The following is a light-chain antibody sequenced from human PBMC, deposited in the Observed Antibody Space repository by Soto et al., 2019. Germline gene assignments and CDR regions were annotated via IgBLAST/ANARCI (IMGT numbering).Light chain of an antibody. CDR2: AAS. Sequence: DIQLTQSPSFLSASVGDRVTITCRASQDISNFLAWYQQKPGRAPKLLIYAASTLQGGVPSRFSGSGSGTEFTLTISSLQPEEFATYYCLQLNSFPLTFGGGTRVDI. J-gene: IGKJ4*01. V-gene: IGKV1-9*01. CDR3: LQLNSFPLT. CDR1: QDISNF.